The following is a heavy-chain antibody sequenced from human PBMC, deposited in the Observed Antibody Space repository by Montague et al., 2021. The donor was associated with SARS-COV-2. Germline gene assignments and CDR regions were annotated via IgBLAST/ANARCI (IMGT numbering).Heavy chain of an antibody. V-gene: IGHV3-23*01. D-gene: IGHD5-18*01. J-gene: IGHJ4*02. Sequence: LSCAASGFTFSSYAMSWVRQAPGKGLEWVSAISGSGGSTYYADSVKGRFTISRDNSKNTLYLQMNSLRAEDTAVYYCAKASWIQLWFRTPYFDYWGQGTLVTVSS. CDR2: ISGSGGST. CDR1: GFTFSSYA. CDR3: AKASWIQLWFRTPYFDY.